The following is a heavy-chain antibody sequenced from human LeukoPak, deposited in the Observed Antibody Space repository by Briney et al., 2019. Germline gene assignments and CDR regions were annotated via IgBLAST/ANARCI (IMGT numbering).Heavy chain of an antibody. Sequence: GGSLRLSCAASGFTFSSYGMHWVRQAPGKGPEWVAFIRYDGSNKYYTDSVKGRFTISRDNSKNTLYLQMNSLRAEDTAVYYCAKNGEVVPAAMVVDYWGQGTLVTVSS. J-gene: IGHJ4*02. CDR1: GFTFSSYG. V-gene: IGHV3-30*02. CDR3: AKNGEVVPAAMVVDY. CDR2: IRYDGSNK. D-gene: IGHD2-2*01.